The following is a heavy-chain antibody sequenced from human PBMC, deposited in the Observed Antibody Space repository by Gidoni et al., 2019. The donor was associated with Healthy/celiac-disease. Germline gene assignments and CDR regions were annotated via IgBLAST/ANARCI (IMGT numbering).Heavy chain of an antibody. Sequence: HVQLVESGGGVVPPGTSLTLSCAAPGFTFSSYAMHWARQAPGKGLEWVAVISYDGSNKYYANSVKGRFTISRDNSKNTLYLQMNSLRAEDTAVYYCARETRRPNDYWGQGTLVTVSS. J-gene: IGHJ4*02. CDR3: ARETRRPNDY. V-gene: IGHV3-30*04. CDR1: GFTFSSYA. CDR2: ISYDGSNK. D-gene: IGHD2-2*01.